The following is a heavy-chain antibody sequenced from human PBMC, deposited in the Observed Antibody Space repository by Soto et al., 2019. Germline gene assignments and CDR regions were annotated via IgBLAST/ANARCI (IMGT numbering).Heavy chain of an antibody. V-gene: IGHV1-8*01. J-gene: IGHJ4*02. D-gene: IGHD3-22*01. CDR2: INPSSAYA. Sequence: ASVKVSCKASGYTFTYYDINWVRQATGQGPEWMGWINPSSAYAGYAPKFQGRVTITMNTSISTAYMEVSGLRSDDTAVYYCAREYYDSSGQYFDYWGQGTLVTVSS. CDR1: GYTFTYYD. CDR3: AREYYDSSGQYFDY.